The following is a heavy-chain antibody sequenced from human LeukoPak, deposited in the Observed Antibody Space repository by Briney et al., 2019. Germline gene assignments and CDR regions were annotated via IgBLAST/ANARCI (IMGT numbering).Heavy chain of an antibody. CDR2: AYYTGST. CDR3: ARDSSTVTTRHFDY. V-gene: IGHV4-59*01. J-gene: IGHJ4*02. D-gene: IGHD4-17*01. Sequence: TSETLSLTCTVSGGSINNYYWTWIRQPPGEGLECIGYAYYTGSTYYNPSLKSRVTISVDSSKNQFSLKLNSVTAADTAVYYCARDSSTVTTRHFDYWGQGTLVTVSS. CDR1: GGSINNYY.